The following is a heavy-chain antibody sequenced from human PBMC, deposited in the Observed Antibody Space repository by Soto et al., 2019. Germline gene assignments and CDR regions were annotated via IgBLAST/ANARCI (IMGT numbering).Heavy chain of an antibody. V-gene: IGHV4-34*01. CDR3: GRFWPPPYSDALTDYTDAFDY. Sequence: SETLSLTCAVYGGSFSGYYWSWIRQPPGKGLEWIGEINHSGSTNYNPSLKSRVTISVDTSKNQFSLKLNSVTAADTAVYYCGRFWPPPYSDALTDYTDAFDYWGQGTLVTVSS. D-gene: IGHD3-9*01. CDR1: GGSFSGYY. CDR2: INHSGST. J-gene: IGHJ4*02.